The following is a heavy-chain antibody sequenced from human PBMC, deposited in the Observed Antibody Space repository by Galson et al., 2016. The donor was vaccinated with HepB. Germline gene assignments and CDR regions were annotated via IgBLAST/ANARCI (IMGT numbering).Heavy chain of an antibody. J-gene: IGHJ3*01. CDR1: GYTFSNYD. V-gene: IGHV1-8*01. Sequence: SVKVSCKASGYTFSNYDINWVRQAPGQGLEWLGWMNPNNGDTGYALDFQVRITLTRDTSRSTAYMELSSLRSGDTAVYYCARFYHGSGASDAFDLWGQGTLVTVSS. D-gene: IGHD2-15*01. CDR3: ARFYHGSGASDAFDL. CDR2: MNPNNGDT.